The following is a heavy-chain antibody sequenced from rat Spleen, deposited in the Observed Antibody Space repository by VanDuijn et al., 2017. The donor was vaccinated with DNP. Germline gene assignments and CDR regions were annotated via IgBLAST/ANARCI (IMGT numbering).Heavy chain of an antibody. J-gene: IGHJ2*01. CDR1: GFSFSDYY. CDR3: ARYSLRRVWDY. V-gene: IGHV5-22*01. CDR2: IGYDGDSN. Sequence: EVQLVESGGGLVQPGRSLKLSCAASGFSFSDYYMAWIRQAPTKGLEWVAYIGYDGDSNYNGDSVQGRFTISRDNTKSTLYLQMNSLRSEDMATYYCARYSLRRVWDYWGQGVMVTVSS. D-gene: IGHD1-11*01.